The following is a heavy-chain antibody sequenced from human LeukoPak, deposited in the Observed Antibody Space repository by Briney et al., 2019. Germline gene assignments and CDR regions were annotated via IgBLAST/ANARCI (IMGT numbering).Heavy chain of an antibody. Sequence: SETLSLTCTVSGGSISSDYWSWIRQPPGKALEWIGNIYHSGGTNYNPSLKSRVTISVDTSKTKFSLKLSSVTAADTAVYYCARLYYDSVWGSYRYTPPGWFDPWGQGTLVTVSS. CDR3: ARLYYDSVWGSYRYTPPGWFDP. D-gene: IGHD3-16*02. J-gene: IGHJ5*02. CDR1: GGSISSDY. V-gene: IGHV4-59*08. CDR2: IYHSGGT.